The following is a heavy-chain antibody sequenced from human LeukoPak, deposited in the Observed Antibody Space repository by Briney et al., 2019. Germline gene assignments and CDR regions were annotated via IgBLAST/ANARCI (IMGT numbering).Heavy chain of an antibody. D-gene: IGHD3-10*01. CDR2: ISAYNGNT. CDR3: ARDRSITMVRGVSPFDY. J-gene: IGHJ4*02. CDR1: GYTFTSYG. V-gene: IGHV1-18*01. Sequence: GASVKVSCKASGYTFTSYGISWVRRAPGQGLEWMGWISAYNGNTNYAQKLQGRVTMTTDTSTSTAYMELRSLRSDDTAVYYCARDRSITMVRGVSPFDYWGQGTLVTVSS.